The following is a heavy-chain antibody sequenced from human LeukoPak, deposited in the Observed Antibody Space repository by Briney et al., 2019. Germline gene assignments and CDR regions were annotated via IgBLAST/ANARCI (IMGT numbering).Heavy chain of an antibody. D-gene: IGHD6-19*01. CDR2: ISYDGSNK. Sequence: HPGGSLRLSCAASGFTFSSYAMHWVRQAPGKGLEWVAVISYDGSNKYYADSVKGRFTISRDNSKNTLYLQMNSLRAEDTAVYYCARVALAVAHYYYYYMDVWGKGTTVTISS. CDR1: GFTFSSYA. CDR3: ARVALAVAHYYYYYMDV. V-gene: IGHV3-30*04. J-gene: IGHJ6*03.